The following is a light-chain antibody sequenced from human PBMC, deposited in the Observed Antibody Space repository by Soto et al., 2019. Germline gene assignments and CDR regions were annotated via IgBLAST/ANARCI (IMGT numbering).Light chain of an antibody. CDR3: GTWDSSLSVVV. J-gene: IGLJ2*01. CDR2: DNS. V-gene: IGLV1-51*01. Sequence: QSVLTQSSSVSAAAGQKVTISCSGSYSNIGSNFVSWYQHFPGSAPKLLIYDNSQRPSGIPDRFSGSKSGSSATLGITGLQTGDEADYYCGTWDSSLSVVVFGGGTKCTVL. CDR1: YSNIGSNF.